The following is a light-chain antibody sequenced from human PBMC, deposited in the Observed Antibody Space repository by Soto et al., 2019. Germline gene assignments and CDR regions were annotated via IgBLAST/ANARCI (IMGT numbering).Light chain of an antibody. CDR1: QGISSS. CDR2: GAS. Sequence: DIQMTQSPPSVSASVGDNVIVSCRASQGISSSLAWYQQKPGKAPKLLIYGASTVQSGVPSRFSGSGSATDFTLTIRSLQPEDFATYYCQQGDKFPLTFGQGTRVDI. CDR3: QQGDKFPLT. J-gene: IGKJ2*01. V-gene: IGKV1-12*01.